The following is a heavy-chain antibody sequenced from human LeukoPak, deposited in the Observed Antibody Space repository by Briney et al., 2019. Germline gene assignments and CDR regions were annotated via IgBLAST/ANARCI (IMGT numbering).Heavy chain of an antibody. V-gene: IGHV3-74*01. Sequence: GGSLRLSCAASGFTFSSYWMHWVRQAPGKGLVWVSRINSDGSSTSYADSVKGRFTISRDNAKNTLYLQMNSLRAEDTAVYYCVRDLDTYSSGWYGHNWGQGTLVTVSS. CDR1: GFTFSSYW. D-gene: IGHD6-19*01. CDR2: INSDGSST. CDR3: VRDLDTYSSGWYGHN. J-gene: IGHJ4*02.